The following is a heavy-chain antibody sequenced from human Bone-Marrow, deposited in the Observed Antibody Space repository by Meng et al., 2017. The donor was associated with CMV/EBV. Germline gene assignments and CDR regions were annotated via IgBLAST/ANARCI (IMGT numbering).Heavy chain of an antibody. CDR1: GFTVSSNY. D-gene: IGHD3-3*01. V-gene: IGHV3-53*01. CDR2: IYSGGST. J-gene: IGHJ4*02. CDR3: ARVDGDFWSGYFCDY. Sequence: GESLKISCAASGFTVSSNYMSWVRQAPGKGLEWVSVIYSGGSTYYADSVKGRFTISRDNSKNTLYLQMNSLRAEDTAVYYCARVDGDFWSGYFCDYWGQGTLATVSS.